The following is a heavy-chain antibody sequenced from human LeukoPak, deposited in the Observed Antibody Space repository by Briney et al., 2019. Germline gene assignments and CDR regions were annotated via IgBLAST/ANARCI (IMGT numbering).Heavy chain of an antibody. CDR2: IYSGGST. CDR1: GFTVSSNY. J-gene: IGHJ4*02. Sequence: GGSLRLSCAAPGFTVSSNYMSWVRQAPGKGLEWVSVIYSGGSTYYADSVKGRFTISRDNSKNTLYLQMNSLRAEDTAVYYCARSVSSSWIYYFDYWGQGTLVTVSS. D-gene: IGHD6-13*01. V-gene: IGHV3-53*01. CDR3: ARSVSSSWIYYFDY.